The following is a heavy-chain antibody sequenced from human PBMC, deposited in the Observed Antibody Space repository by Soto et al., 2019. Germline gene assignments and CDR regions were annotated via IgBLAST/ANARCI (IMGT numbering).Heavy chain of an antibody. J-gene: IGHJ6*01. CDR3: AKDHGTLGYYDYGMDV. V-gene: IGHV3-30*18. D-gene: IGHD1-26*01. CDR1: GFTFSSYG. Sequence: QVQLVESGGGVVQPGRSLRLSCAASGFTFSSYGMHWVRQAPGKGLEWVAVISYDGSNKYYADSVKGRFTISRDNSKNTLYLQMNSLRAEDTAVYYCAKDHGTLGYYDYGMDVW. CDR2: ISYDGSNK.